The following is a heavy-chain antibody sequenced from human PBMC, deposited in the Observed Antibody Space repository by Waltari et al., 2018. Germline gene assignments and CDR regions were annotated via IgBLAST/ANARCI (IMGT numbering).Heavy chain of an antibody. Sequence: QVQLQESGPGLVKPSETLSLTCTVSGGSISSYYWSWIRQPPGKGLEWIGYIYYSGSTNSTPSRKSRVTISVDTSKNQFSLKLSSVTAADTAVYYCARVQSSHRYYFDYWGQGTLVTVSS. CDR3: ARVQSSHRYYFDY. CDR2: IYYSGST. D-gene: IGHD6-13*01. J-gene: IGHJ4*02. V-gene: IGHV4-59*01. CDR1: GGSISSYY.